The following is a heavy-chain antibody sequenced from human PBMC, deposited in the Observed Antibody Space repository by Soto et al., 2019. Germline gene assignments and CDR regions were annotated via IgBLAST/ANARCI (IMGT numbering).Heavy chain of an antibody. CDR3: VREKDRAYYYYGMDV. CDR2: VSRGSSYI. D-gene: IGHD2-15*01. J-gene: IGHJ6*02. Sequence: VGSLRLSCAASGFTFSNYSMNWVRKAPGKGLEWVASVSRGSSYIYHADSVKGRFTISRDNAKNSLYLQMNSLRAEDTAVYYCVREKDRAYYYYGMDVWGQGTTVTVSS. V-gene: IGHV3-21*01. CDR1: GFTFSNYS.